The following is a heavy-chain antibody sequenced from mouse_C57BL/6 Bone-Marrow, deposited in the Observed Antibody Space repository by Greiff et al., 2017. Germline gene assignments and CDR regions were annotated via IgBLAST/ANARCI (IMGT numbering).Heavy chain of an antibody. V-gene: IGHV2-5*01. J-gene: IGHJ1*03. D-gene: IGHD1-1*01. CDR1: GFSLTGYG. Sequence: QVQLQQSGPGLVQPSQRLSITCTVSGFSLTGYGVHWVRQSPGKGLAWLGVIWRGGSTVYNAAFMSRLSLTKDNSKSQVIFKMNSLQADDTAIYYCALTGGYYYGSSYTYWYFDVWGTGTTVTVSS. CDR3: ALTGGYYYGSSYTYWYFDV. CDR2: IWRGGST.